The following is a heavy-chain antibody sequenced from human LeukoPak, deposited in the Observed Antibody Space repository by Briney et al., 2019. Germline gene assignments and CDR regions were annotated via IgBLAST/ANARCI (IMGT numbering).Heavy chain of an antibody. CDR2: IYYSGTT. D-gene: IGHD5-24*01. CDR1: GGSISSGGYY. V-gene: IGHV4-31*03. Sequence: SETLSLTCTVSGGSISSGGYYWNWIRQHPGKGLEWIGYIYYSGTTYYNPSLKSRLSISVDKSKNKFSLKLRSVTAADTAVYYCAREKEPRWLQLLDYWGQGALVTVSS. J-gene: IGHJ4*02. CDR3: AREKEPRWLQLLDY.